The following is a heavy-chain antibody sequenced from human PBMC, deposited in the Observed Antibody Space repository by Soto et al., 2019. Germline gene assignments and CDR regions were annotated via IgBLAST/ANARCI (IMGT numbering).Heavy chain of an antibody. Sequence: LRLSCAASGCTFSSYAMSWVRQAPGKGLEWVSAISGSGGSTYYADSVKGRFTISRDNSKNTLYLQMNSLRAEDTAVYYCAKDRARVYYYGSGSYYNYWGQGTLVTVSS. CDR1: GCTFSSYA. CDR2: ISGSGGST. D-gene: IGHD3-10*01. V-gene: IGHV3-23*01. CDR3: AKDRARVYYYGSGSYYNY. J-gene: IGHJ4*02.